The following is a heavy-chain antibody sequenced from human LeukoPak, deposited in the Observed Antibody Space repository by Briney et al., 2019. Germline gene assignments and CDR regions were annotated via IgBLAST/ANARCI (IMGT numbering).Heavy chain of an antibody. CDR1: GFTFTSYW. J-gene: IGHJ4*02. CDR2: ISSSSSYI. D-gene: IGHD6-13*01. Sequence: GGSLRPSCAASGFTFTSYWLNWVRQAPGKGLEWVSSISSSSSYIYYADSLKGRFTISRDNDKNSLYLQMNSLRAEDTAVYYCARDGLGIATHFDYWGQGTLVTVSS. V-gene: IGHV3-21*01. CDR3: ARDGLGIATHFDY.